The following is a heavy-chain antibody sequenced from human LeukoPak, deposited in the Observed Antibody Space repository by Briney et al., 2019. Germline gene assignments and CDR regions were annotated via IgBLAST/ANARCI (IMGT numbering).Heavy chain of an antibody. CDR2: IYYSGRT. V-gene: IGHV4-31*03. CDR1: GASFSSVGYD. D-gene: IGHD5-12*01. J-gene: IGHJ4*02. CDR3: ARVGTPGYSGYDH. Sequence: SDTLYLTCTVSGASFSSVGYDWSWIRRHPGKGLEWIGSIYYSGRTYYNPSLKSRVTTSIDTSKNQFSLKLSSVTAADTAVYYCARVGTPGYSGYDHWGQGTLVTVSS.